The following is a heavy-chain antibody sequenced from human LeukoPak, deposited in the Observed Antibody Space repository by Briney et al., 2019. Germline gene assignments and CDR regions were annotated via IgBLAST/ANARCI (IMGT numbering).Heavy chain of an antibody. J-gene: IGHJ4*02. CDR1: GFTFSNAW. V-gene: IGHV3-15*01. CDR2: IKSKTDGGTT. D-gene: IGHD2-8*01. CDR3: NTYPMVYAINY. Sequence: KPGGSLRLSCGASGFTFSNAWMSWVRQAPGKGLEWVGRIKSKTDGGTTDYAAPMKGRFTISRDDPKNTVFLQMNSLKTEDTAVYFCNTYPMVYAINYWGQGTLVTVSS.